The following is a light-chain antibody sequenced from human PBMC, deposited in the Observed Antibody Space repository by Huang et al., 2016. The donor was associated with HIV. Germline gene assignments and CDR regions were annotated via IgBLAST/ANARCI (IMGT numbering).Light chain of an antibody. CDR3: QQYNNWLA. CDR1: QTVNSN. V-gene: IGKV3-15*01. CDR2: GAS. J-gene: IGKJ1*01. Sequence: EIVMTQSPATLSVSPGERATLSCRASQTVNSNLAWYQHKPGQAPRLLIYGASTRATCVPARFSGSGSGTKFTLTISSLQSEDFAVYYYQQYNNWLAFGQGTKVEIK.